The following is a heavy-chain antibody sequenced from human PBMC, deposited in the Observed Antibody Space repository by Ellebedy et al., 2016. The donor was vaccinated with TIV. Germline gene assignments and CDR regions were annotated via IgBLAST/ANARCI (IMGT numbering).Heavy chain of an antibody. J-gene: IGHJ4*02. Sequence: MPSETLSLTCTVSGGSISSGDYYWSWLRQPPGKGLEWIWYIYYSGSTYYNPSLKSRVTISVDTSKNQFSLKLSSVTAADTAVYYCARESFGELLSLDYWGQGTLVTVSS. CDR3: ARESFGELLSLDY. V-gene: IGHV4-30-4*01. CDR2: IYYSGST. CDR1: GGSISSGDYY. D-gene: IGHD3-10*01.